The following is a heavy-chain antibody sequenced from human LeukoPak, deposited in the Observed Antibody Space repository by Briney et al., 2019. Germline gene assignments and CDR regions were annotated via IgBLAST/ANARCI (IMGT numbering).Heavy chain of an antibody. D-gene: IGHD5-24*01. CDR1: GFTFSNSG. Sequence: PGGSLRLSCAASGFTFSNSGMNWVRQAPGKGLEWVAVISYDGSNKYYADSVKGRFTISRDNSKNTLYLQMNSLRLEDTAVYYCARDMYGYNTPIDYWGQGTLVTVSS. CDR3: ARDMYGYNTPIDY. V-gene: IGHV3-30-3*01. CDR2: ISYDGSNK. J-gene: IGHJ4*02.